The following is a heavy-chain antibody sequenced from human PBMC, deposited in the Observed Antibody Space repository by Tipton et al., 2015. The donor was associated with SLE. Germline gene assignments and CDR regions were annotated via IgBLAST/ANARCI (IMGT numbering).Heavy chain of an antibody. Sequence: TLSLTCTVSGGSISSHYWSWIRQPPGKGLEWIGYIYYSGSTNYNPSLKSRVTISVDTSKNQFSLKLSSVTAADTAVYYCARHVDYGEGAFSLWGQGTMVTVSS. V-gene: IGHV4-59*08. CDR1: GGSISSHY. J-gene: IGHJ3*01. CDR2: IYYSGST. D-gene: IGHD4/OR15-4a*01. CDR3: ARHVDYGEGAFSL.